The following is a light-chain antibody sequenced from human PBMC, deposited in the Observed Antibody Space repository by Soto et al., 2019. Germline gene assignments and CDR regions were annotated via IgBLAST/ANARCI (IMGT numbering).Light chain of an antibody. CDR3: QKLNSYPLT. Sequence: DIQLTQSPSFLSASVGDRVTITCRASQGISSYLAWYQQKPGKAPKLLIYAASTLQSGVPSRFSGSGSGTEFTLTISSLQPEDFATYYCQKLNSYPLTFGPGNKVDIK. CDR1: QGISSY. V-gene: IGKV1-9*01. CDR2: AAS. J-gene: IGKJ3*01.